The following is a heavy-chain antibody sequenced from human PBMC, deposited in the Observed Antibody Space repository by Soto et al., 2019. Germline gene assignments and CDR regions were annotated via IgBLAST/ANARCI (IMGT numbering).Heavy chain of an antibody. D-gene: IGHD5-12*01. CDR2: IYYSGST. CDR3: AKADDYNYGGSGGQNDC. J-gene: IGHJ4*02. Sequence: SETLSLTCTVSGGSISSYYWSWIRQPPGKGLEWIGYIYYSGSTNYNPSLKSRVTISVDTSKNQFSLKLSSVTADDTAVYYCAKADDYNYGGSGGQNDCWGQGTLVTVSS. CDR1: GGSISSYY. V-gene: IGHV4-59*08.